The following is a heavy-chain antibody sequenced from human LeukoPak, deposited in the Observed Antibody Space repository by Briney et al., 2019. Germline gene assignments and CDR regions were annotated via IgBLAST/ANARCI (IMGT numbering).Heavy chain of an antibody. J-gene: IGHJ4*02. Sequence: SETLSLTCTVSGGSISSGDFSWSWIRQHPGKGLEWIGYIYYSGSTYYNPSLKTRVTISVDTSKNQFSLKLTSVTAADTAVYYCARTGYFPDSSGSIFDYWGQGTLVTVSS. D-gene: IGHD3-22*01. CDR3: ARTGYFPDSSGSIFDY. CDR1: GGSISSGDFS. CDR2: IYYSGST. V-gene: IGHV4-31*03.